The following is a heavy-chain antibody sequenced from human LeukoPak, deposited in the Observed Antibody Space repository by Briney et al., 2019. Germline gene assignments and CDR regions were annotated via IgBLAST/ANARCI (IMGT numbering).Heavy chain of an antibody. CDR2: ISPDGSGK. V-gene: IGHV3-7*01. J-gene: IGHJ4*02. Sequence: PGGSLRLSCVASGFAVSSYWMSWVRQAPGRGLELVANISPDGSGKYCVDSVKGRFAISRDNAKRSLYLQMNSLRAEDTAVYYCANQAYSQFDYWGQGTLVTVSS. CDR3: ANQAYSQFDY. CDR1: GFAVSSYW. D-gene: IGHD4-11*01.